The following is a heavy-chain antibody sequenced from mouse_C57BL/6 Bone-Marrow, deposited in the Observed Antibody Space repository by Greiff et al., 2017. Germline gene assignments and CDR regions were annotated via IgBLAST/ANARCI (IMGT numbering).Heavy chain of an antibody. D-gene: IGHD2-3*01. CDR3: ARCDGYYLYYFDY. CDR1: GYTFTSYW. CDR2: IDPSDSYT. V-gene: IGHV1-50*01. Sequence: QVQLQQPGAELVKPGASVKLSCKASGYTFTSYWMQWVKQRPGQGLEWIGEIDPSDSYTNYNQKFKGKATLTVDTYSSTAYMRLSSLTSEDSAVYYCARCDGYYLYYFDYWGQGTTLTVSS. J-gene: IGHJ2*01.